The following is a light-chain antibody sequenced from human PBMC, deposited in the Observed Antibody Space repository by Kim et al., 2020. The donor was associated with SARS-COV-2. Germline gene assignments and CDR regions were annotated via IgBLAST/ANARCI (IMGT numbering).Light chain of an antibody. J-gene: IGKJ1*01. CDR1: QSVSSSY. V-gene: IGKV3-20*01. CDR2: GAS. Sequence: EIVLTQSPGTLSLSPGERATLSCRANQSVSSSYLAWYQQKPGQAPRLLIYGASSRATGIPDRFSGSGSGTDFTLTISRLEPEDFAVYYCQQYGSSLGTFGQGTKVDIK. CDR3: QQYGSSLGT.